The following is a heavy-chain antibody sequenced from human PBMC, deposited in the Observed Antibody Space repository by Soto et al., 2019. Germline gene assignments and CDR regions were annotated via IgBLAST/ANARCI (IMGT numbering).Heavy chain of an antibody. CDR2: MNPNSGNT. D-gene: IGHD2-15*01. V-gene: IGHV1-8*01. Sequence: ASVKVSCKASGYTFTSYDINWVRQATGQGLEWMGWMNPNSGNTGYAQKFQGRVTMTRNTSISTAYMELSSLRSEDTAVYYCARGGWHPYYYYMDVWGKGTTVTVSS. CDR1: GYTFTSYD. CDR3: ARGGWHPYYYYMDV. J-gene: IGHJ6*03.